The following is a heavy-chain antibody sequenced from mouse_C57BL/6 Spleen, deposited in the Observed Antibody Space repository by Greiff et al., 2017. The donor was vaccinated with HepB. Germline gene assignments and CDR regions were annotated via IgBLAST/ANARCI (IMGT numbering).Heavy chain of an antibody. Sequence: DVQLQESGGGLVKPGGSLKLSCAASGFTFSDYGMHWVRQAPEKGLEWVAYISSGSSTIYYADTVKGRFTISRDNAKNTLFLQMTSLRSEDTAMYYCARPGYYGSYYYAMDYWGQGTSVTVSS. D-gene: IGHD1-1*01. CDR1: GFTFSDYG. V-gene: IGHV5-17*01. CDR2: ISSGSSTI. CDR3: ARPGYYGSYYYAMDY. J-gene: IGHJ4*01.